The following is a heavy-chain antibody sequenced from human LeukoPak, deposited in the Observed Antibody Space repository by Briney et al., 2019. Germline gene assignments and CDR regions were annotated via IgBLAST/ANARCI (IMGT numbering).Heavy chain of an antibody. J-gene: IGHJ4*02. CDR2: IYYSGST. CDR3: ARDYYGSGSFLDY. CDR1: GCSISSYY. D-gene: IGHD3-10*01. V-gene: IGHV4-59*01. Sequence: SETLSLTCTVSGCSISSYYWSWIRQPPGKGLEWIGYIYYSGSTNYNPSLKSRVTISVDTSKNQFSLKLSSVTAADTAVYYCARDYYGSGSFLDYWGQGTLVTVSS.